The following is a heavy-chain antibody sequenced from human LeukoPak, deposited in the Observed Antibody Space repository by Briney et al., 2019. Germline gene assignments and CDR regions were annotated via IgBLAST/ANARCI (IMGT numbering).Heavy chain of an antibody. Sequence: PGGSLRLSCVASGFTFSRYWMSWVRQAPGKGLEWVANIKQDGSDKYYVDSVKGRFTITRDNAKNSLYLQMNSLRAEDTAVYYCARGYDSSGYSVRFEYWGQGTLVAVSS. V-gene: IGHV3-7*04. J-gene: IGHJ4*02. CDR1: GFTFSRYW. D-gene: IGHD3-22*01. CDR3: ARGYDSSGYSVRFEY. CDR2: IKQDGSDK.